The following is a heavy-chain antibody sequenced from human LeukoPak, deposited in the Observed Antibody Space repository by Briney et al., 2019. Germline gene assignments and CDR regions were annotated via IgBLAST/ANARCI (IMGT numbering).Heavy chain of an antibody. J-gene: IGHJ5*02. CDR1: GGSFSGYY. CDR2: INHSGST. V-gene: IGHV4-34*01. Sequence: SETLSLTCAVYGGSFSGYYWSWIRQPPGKGLEWIGEINHSGSTNYNPSLKSRVTIPVDTSKNQFSLKLSSVTAADTAVYYCARVWQQLVRGSTYNWFDPWGQGTLVTVSS. D-gene: IGHD6-13*01. CDR3: ARVWQQLVRGSTYNWFDP.